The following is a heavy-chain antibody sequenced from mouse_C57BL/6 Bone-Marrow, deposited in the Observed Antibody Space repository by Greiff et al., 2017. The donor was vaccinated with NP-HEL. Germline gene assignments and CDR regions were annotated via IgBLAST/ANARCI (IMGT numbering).Heavy chain of an antibody. J-gene: IGHJ3*01. CDR2: ILPGSGST. CDR3: ARREYYYGSSYWFAY. CDR1: GYTFTGYW. Sequence: QVQLQQSGAELMKPGASVKLSCKATGYTFTGYWIEWVKQRPGHGLEWIGEILPGSGSTNYNEKFKGKATFTADTSSNTAYMQLSSLTTEDSAIYYCARREYYYGSSYWFAYWGQGTLVTVSA. V-gene: IGHV1-9*01. D-gene: IGHD1-1*01.